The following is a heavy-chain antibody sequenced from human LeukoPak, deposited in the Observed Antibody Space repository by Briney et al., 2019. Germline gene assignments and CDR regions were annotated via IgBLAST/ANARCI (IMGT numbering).Heavy chain of an antibody. D-gene: IGHD3-10*01. CDR1: GCAFTSYG. CDR3: ARGGRPSWFGELNYIN. J-gene: IGHJ4*02. CDR2: INSYNGNT. Sequence: ASVQFSYKASGCAFTSYGISWGRPAPGQGLEWRGWINSYNGNTNYAQKLQGRVTMTTDTSTSTAYMGLRSLRSDDTAVYYCARGGRPSWFGELNYINWGQGTLVTVSS. V-gene: IGHV1-18*01.